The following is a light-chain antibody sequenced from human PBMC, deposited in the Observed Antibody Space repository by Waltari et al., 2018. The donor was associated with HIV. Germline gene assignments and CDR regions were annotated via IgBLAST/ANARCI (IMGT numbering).Light chain of an antibody. V-gene: IGKV3-20*01. J-gene: IGKJ2*01. Sequence: VLTHSPCPLSLSPGERATLSFRASQNINNNDLGWYQQQPGQAPRLVIYGASSRATGIPDRFSGSGSGTDFTLTISRLEPEDFAVYYCQQCGSSVPYTFGHGTKLEI. CDR2: GAS. CDR3: QQCGSSVPYT. CDR1: QNINNND.